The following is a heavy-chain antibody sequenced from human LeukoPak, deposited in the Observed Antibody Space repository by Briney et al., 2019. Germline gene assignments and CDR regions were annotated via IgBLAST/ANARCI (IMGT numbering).Heavy chain of an antibody. V-gene: IGHV3-30*18. CDR2: ISYDGSNK. Sequence: PGGSLRLSCAASGFTFSSYGIHWVRQAPGKGLEWVAVISYDGSNKYYADSVKGRFTISRDNPKNTLFLQMDSLRAEDTAVYYCAKGQGNPSYCDWWGQGTLVTVSS. J-gene: IGHJ4*02. CDR1: GFTFSSYG. D-gene: IGHD2/OR15-2a*01. CDR3: AKGQGNPSYCDW.